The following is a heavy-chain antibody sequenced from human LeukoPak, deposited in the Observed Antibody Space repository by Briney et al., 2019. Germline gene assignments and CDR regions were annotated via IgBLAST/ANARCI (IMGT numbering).Heavy chain of an antibody. J-gene: IGHJ4*02. V-gene: IGHV3-33*01. D-gene: IGHD6-19*01. CDR1: GFTFSSYG. Sequence: GGSLRLSCAASGFTFSSYGMHWVRQAPGKGLEWVAVIWYDGSNKYYADSVKGRFTISRDNSKNTLYLQMNSLRAEDTAVYYCARVSYSSGWSPYDYWGQGTLVTVSS. CDR2: IWYDGSNK. CDR3: ARVSYSSGWSPYDY.